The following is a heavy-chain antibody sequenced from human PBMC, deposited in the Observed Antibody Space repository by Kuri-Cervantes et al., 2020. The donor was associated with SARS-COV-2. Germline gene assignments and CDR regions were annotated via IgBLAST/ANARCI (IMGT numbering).Heavy chain of an antibody. V-gene: IGHV3-66*02. CDR1: GFTANTNY. CDR3: ANDGGDTVLLFDY. D-gene: IGHD5-18*01. CDR2: RG. J-gene: IGHJ4*02. Sequence: GESLKISCAASGFTANTNYMIWVRQAPGKGPEWVSLRGRHADSVKGRFAISRDNPKNTLFPQMNRLRPEDTAVYYCANDGGDTVLLFDYWGQGTLVTVSS.